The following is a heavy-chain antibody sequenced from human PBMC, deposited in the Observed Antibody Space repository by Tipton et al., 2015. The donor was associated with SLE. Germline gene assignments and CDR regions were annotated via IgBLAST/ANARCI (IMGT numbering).Heavy chain of an antibody. D-gene: IGHD6-19*01. CDR2: IHHSGST. Sequence: TLSLTCTVSSFSISSGHYWGWVRQPPGKGLEWIGTIHHSGSTYYNPSLKSRVTISVDTSKNQFSLILSSVTAADTALYYCATLSSSGWRPYNWFDSWGQGTLVTVSS. CDR3: ATLSSSGWRPYNWFDS. V-gene: IGHV4-38-2*02. J-gene: IGHJ5*01. CDR1: SFSISSGHY.